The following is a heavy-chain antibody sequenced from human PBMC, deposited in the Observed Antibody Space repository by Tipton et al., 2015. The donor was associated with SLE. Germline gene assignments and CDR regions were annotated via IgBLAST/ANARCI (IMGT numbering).Heavy chain of an antibody. D-gene: IGHD2-21*02. CDR3: AREDCGGDCCYFDY. Sequence: SLRLSCAASGFTFSSYEMNWVRQAPGKGLEWVSYISSSGSTIYYADSVKGRFTISRDNAKNSLYLQMNSLRAEDTAVYYCAREDCGGDCCYFDYWGQGTLVTVSS. CDR1: GFTFSSYE. J-gene: IGHJ4*02. CDR2: ISSSGSTI. V-gene: IGHV3-48*03.